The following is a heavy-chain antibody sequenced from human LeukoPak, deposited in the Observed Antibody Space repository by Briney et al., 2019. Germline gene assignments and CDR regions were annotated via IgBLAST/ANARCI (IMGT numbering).Heavy chain of an antibody. V-gene: IGHV3-21*01. D-gene: IGHD6-13*01. CDR2: ISSSSSYI. Sequence: GGFLRLSWAASGFTFSSYSMNWVRQAPGKGLEWVSSISSSSSYIYYADSVKGRFTISRDNAKNSLYLQMNSLRAEDTAVYYCARVSSPSLNAFDIWGQGTMVTVSS. CDR3: ARVSSPSLNAFDI. J-gene: IGHJ3*02. CDR1: GFTFSSYS.